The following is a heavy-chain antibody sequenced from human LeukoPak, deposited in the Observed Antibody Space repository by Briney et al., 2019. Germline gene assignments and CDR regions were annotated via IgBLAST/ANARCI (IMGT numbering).Heavy chain of an antibody. D-gene: IGHD2-21*02. V-gene: IGHV4-39*01. Sequence: PSETLSLTCTVSGGSISTSSYYWGWIRQPPGKGLEWIGSVYYSGSNYYNPSLKSRVPMSVDRSKNQFSLKLSSVTAADTAVYYCARGKAQVTQFNYYGMDVWGQGTTVTVSS. CDR1: GGSISTSSYY. J-gene: IGHJ6*02. CDR2: VYYSGSN. CDR3: ARGKAQVTQFNYYGMDV.